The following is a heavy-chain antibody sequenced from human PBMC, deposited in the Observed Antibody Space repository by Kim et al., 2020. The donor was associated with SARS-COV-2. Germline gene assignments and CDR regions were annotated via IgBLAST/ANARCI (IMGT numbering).Heavy chain of an antibody. J-gene: IGHJ6*02. Sequence: GGSLRLSCAASGFTFSSYSMNWVRQAPGKGLEWVSSISSSSSYIYYADSVKGRFTISRDNAKNSLYLQMNSLRAEDTAVYYCAREWKYGGHIVVVPAASYGMDVWGQGTTVTVSS. D-gene: IGHD2-2*01. CDR1: GFTFSSYS. V-gene: IGHV3-21*01. CDR3: AREWKYGGHIVVVPAASYGMDV. CDR2: ISSSSSYI.